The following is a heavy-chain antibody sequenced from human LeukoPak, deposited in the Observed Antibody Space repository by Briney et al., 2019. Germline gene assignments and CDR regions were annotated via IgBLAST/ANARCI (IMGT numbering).Heavy chain of an antibody. CDR3: AKDLYCRPLNCYRGFDP. V-gene: IGHV3-9*01. CDR1: GFTFDDYA. D-gene: IGHD2-15*01. CDR2: ISWNSGSI. Sequence: PGGSLRLSCVASGFTFDDYAMHWVRQAPGKGLEWVSGISWNSGSIDYVDSVKGRFTISRDNTKKSLYLQMNSLKPEDTALYYCAKDLYCRPLNCYRGFDPWGQGTLVTVSS. J-gene: IGHJ5*02.